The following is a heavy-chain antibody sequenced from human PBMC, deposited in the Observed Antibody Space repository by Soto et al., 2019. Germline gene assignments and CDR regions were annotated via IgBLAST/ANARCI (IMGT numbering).Heavy chain of an antibody. V-gene: IGHV4-39*01. D-gene: IGHD4-17*01. CDR1: GGSISSSSYY. CDR2: IYYSGST. J-gene: IGHJ4*02. Sequence: SETLSLTCTVSGGSISSSSYYWGWIRQPPGKGLEWIGSIYYSGSTYYNPSLKSRVTIAVDTSKNQFSLKLSSVTAADTAVYYCARHLSTVTTGWYFDYWGQGTLVTVSS. CDR3: ARHLSTVTTGWYFDY.